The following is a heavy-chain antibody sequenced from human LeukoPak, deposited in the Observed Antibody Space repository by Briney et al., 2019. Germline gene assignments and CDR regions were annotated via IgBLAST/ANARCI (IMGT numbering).Heavy chain of an antibody. Sequence: SETLSLTCTVSSDSISDYYWGWIRQPPGKGLEWIGYISYSGGVSYSPSLKPPVTISLDTSKNQVSLKLSSVTAADTAIYYCVRVHYSSGSLSSWFDPWGRGIPVTVSS. V-gene: IGHV4-59*08. J-gene: IGHJ5*02. CDR3: VRVHYSSGSLSSWFDP. D-gene: IGHD3-10*01. CDR1: SDSISDYY. CDR2: ISYSGGV.